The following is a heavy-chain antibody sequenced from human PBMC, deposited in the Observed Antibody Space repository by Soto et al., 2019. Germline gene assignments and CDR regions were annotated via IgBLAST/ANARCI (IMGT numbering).Heavy chain of an antibody. CDR3: AKDLGYGDYGGPFDY. Sequence: EVQLVESGGGLVQPGRSLRLSCAASGFTFDDYAMLWVRQAPGKGLEWVSGISWNSGSIGYADSVKGRFTISRDNAKNSLYLQMNSLRAEDTALYYCAKDLGYGDYGGPFDYWGQGTLVTVSS. D-gene: IGHD4-17*01. CDR2: ISWNSGSI. V-gene: IGHV3-9*01. J-gene: IGHJ4*02. CDR1: GFTFDDYA.